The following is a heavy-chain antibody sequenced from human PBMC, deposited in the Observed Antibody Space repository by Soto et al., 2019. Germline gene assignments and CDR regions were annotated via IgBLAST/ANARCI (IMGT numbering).Heavy chain of an antibody. CDR2: INHSGST. V-gene: IGHV4-34*01. Sequence: SETLSLTFAVHGVSFSGDYWSWIRQPPGKGQEWSGEINHSGSTNYNPSLKSRVTISVDTSKNQFSLKLSSVTAADTAVYYCARAVKNLVITMVRGVIITRHLGWFDPWGQGTLVTVSS. CDR3: ARAVKNLVITMVRGVIITRHLGWFDP. CDR1: GVSFSGDY. J-gene: IGHJ5*02. D-gene: IGHD3-10*01.